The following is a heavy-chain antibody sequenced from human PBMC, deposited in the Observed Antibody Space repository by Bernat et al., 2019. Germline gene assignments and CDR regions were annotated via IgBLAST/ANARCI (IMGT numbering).Heavy chain of an antibody. D-gene: IGHD6-13*01. V-gene: IGHV4-34*01. CDR1: GGSFSGYY. J-gene: IGHJ4*02. CDR3: APGIAAAEGY. CDR2: INHSGST. Sequence: QLQLQESGPGLVKPSETLSLTCAVYGGSFSGYYWSWIRQPPGKGLEWIGEINHSGSTNYNPSLKSRVTISVDTSKNQFSLKLSSVTAADTAVYYCAPGIAAAEGYWGQGTLVTVSS.